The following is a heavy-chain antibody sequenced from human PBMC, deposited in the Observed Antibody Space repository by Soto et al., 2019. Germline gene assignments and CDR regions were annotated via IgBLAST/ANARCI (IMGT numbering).Heavy chain of an antibody. V-gene: IGHV3-48*02. D-gene: IGHD3-22*01. Sequence: GGSLRLSCAAAGFTFGTSSMTWVRQAPGKGLEWVSYISGGSVSIYYADSVKGRFTISRDNAKNSLYLQMNSLRDEDTAVYYCARVKLSGYFRYFDYWGQGTLVTVSS. CDR3: ARVKLSGYFRYFDY. J-gene: IGHJ4*02. CDR2: ISGGSVSI. CDR1: GFTFGTSS.